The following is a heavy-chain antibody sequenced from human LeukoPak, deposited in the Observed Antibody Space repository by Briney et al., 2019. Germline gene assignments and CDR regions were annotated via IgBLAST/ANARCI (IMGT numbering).Heavy chain of an antibody. Sequence: PGGSLRLSCAASGFTFSSYSMNWVRQAPGKGLEWASSISSSSSYIYYADSVKGRFTISRDNAKNSLYLQMNSLRAEDTAVYYCARYSTSCSAFDYWGQGTLVTVSS. D-gene: IGHD2-2*01. CDR1: GFTFSSYS. CDR2: ISSSSSYI. J-gene: IGHJ4*02. CDR3: ARYSTSCSAFDY. V-gene: IGHV3-21*01.